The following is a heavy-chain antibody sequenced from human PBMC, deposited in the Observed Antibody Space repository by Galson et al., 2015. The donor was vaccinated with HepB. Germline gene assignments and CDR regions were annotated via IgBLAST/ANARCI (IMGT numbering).Heavy chain of an antibody. CDR1: GFTFRTYW. CDR3: VRDHYYDSSGYSDYFDY. D-gene: IGHD3-22*01. CDR2: INSHGGST. Sequence: SLRLSCAASGFTFRTYWMHWVRQAPGKGLVWVSRINSHGGSTTYAASVKGRFTISRDNAKNTLYLQLDSLRAEDTAVYYCVRDHYYDSSGYSDYFDYWGQGTLVTVSS. J-gene: IGHJ4*02. V-gene: IGHV3-74*03.